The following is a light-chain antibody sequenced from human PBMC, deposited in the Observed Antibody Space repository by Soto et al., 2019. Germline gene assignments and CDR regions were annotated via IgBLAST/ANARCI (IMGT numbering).Light chain of an antibody. CDR1: QSISNE. J-gene: IGKJ1*01. Sequence: DIQMTQSPSSLSASLGDRVPITCRASQSISNELAWHQQKPGKVPELLIYDASTLQSGVPSRFSGSGSGTDFALTISSLQPEDVATYYCQKYNSGPRTFGQGTKVDI. V-gene: IGKV1-27*01. CDR3: QKYNSGPRT. CDR2: DAS.